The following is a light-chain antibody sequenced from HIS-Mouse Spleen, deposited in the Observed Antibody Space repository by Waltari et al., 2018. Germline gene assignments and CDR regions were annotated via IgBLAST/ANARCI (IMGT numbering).Light chain of an antibody. J-gene: IGLJ3*02. V-gene: IGLV2-11*01. Sequence: QSALTQPRSVSGSPGQSVTISCTGTSSDVGGHHYFSWYQQHPGKAPKLMIYDVSKRPSGVPDRFSGSKSGNTASLTISGLQAEDEADYYCCSYAGSYTWVFGGGTKLTVL. CDR2: DVS. CDR1: SSDVGGHHY. CDR3: CSYAGSYTWV.